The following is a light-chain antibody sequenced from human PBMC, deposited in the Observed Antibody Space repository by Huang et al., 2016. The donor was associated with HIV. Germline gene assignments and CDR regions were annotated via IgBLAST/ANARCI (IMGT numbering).Light chain of an antibody. CDR3: QQYNNWPLYT. V-gene: IGKV3-15*01. Sequence: EIVMTQSPATLSVSPGERATLSCRASQSVSSNLAWYQQKPGQAPSLLIYGASTRATGIPARVSGSGSGTEFTLTISRLQSEDFAVYYCQQYNNWPLYTFGQGTKLEIK. J-gene: IGKJ2*01. CDR2: GAS. CDR1: QSVSSN.